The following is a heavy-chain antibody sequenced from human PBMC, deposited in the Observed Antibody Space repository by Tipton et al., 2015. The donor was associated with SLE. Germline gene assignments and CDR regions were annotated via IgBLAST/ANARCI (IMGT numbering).Heavy chain of an antibody. J-gene: IGHJ4*02. CDR3: AKTLTGYKITFYLDS. V-gene: IGHV3-23*01. Sequence: TWIRPVPGKGLEWVSTFTGRGEHTYYADSVKGRFTSSRDISKSTFYLQMNSLRAEDTAIYYCAKTLTGYKITFYLDSWGQGTLVTVSS. CDR2: FTGRGEHT. D-gene: IGHD3-9*01.